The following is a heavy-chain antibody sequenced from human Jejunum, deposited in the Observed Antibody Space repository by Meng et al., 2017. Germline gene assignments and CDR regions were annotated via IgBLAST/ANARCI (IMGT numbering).Heavy chain of an antibody. J-gene: IGHJ4*02. D-gene: IGHD5-18*01. CDR2: IYHSGST. Sequence: QLELQESGPGLVKPSETLSLSCAVSGGSISSVYWWTWVRQSPGKGLEWIGEIYHSGSTNYNPSLKSRVTISVDKSKNQFSLKLTSVTAADTAVYYCARGGYYSFDYWGQGTLVTVSS. V-gene: IGHV4-4*02. CDR3: ARGGYYSFDY. CDR1: GGSISSVYW.